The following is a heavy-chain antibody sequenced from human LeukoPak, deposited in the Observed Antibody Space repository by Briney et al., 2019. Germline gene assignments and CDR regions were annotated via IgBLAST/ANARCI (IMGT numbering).Heavy chain of an antibody. V-gene: IGHV3-30*02. Sequence: GGSLRLSCAASGFTFSSYGMHWVRQAPGKGLEWVAFMRYDGSNKYYADSVKGRFTISGDNSKNTLYLQMNSLRAEDTAVYYCAKEENYYDSSGYYIDAFDIWGQGTMVTVSS. D-gene: IGHD3-22*01. CDR2: MRYDGSNK. CDR1: GFTFSSYG. CDR3: AKEENYYDSSGYYIDAFDI. J-gene: IGHJ3*02.